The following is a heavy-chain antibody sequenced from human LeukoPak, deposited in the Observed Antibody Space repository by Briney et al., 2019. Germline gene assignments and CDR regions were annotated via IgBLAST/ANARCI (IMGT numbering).Heavy chain of an antibody. CDR1: GFTSSSYS. V-gene: IGHV3-23*01. D-gene: IGHD3-22*01. J-gene: IGHJ4*02. CDR3: ARAYGNSGYFQLPIDY. Sequence: PGGSLRLSCAASGFTSSSYSMNWVRQAPGKGLEWLSGITGSGDTTHHVDSVKGRFTISRDNSKNTLFLQMNRLRVDDTALYYCARAYGNSGYFQLPIDYWGQGTLVTVSS. CDR2: ITGSGDTT.